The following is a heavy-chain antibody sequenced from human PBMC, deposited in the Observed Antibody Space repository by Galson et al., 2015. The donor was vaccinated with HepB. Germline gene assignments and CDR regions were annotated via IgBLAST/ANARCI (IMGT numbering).Heavy chain of an antibody. CDR1: GFTFSSYS. J-gene: IGHJ6*02. V-gene: IGHV3-48*01. D-gene: IGHD6-13*01. Sequence: SLRLSCAASGFTFSSYSMNWVRQAPGKGLEWVSYISSSSSTIYYADSVKGRFTISRDNAKNSLYLQMNSLRAEDTAVYYCASGVYSSSWPSRRSYYYYYGMDVWGQGTTVTVSS. CDR2: ISSSSSTI. CDR3: ASGVYSSSWPSRRSYYYYYGMDV.